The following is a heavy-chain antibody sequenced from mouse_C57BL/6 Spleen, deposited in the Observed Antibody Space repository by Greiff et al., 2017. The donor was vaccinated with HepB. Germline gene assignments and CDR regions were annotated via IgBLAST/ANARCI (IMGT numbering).Heavy chain of an antibody. V-gene: IGHV1-81*01. CDR2: IYPRSGNT. J-gene: IGHJ4*01. CDR3: APLTGDYAMDY. Sequence: QVQLKQSGAELARPGASVKLSCKASGYTFTSYGISWVKQRTGQGLEWIGEIYPRSGNTYYNEKFKGKATLTADKSSSTAYMELRSLTSEDSAVYFCAPLTGDYAMDYWGQGTSVTVSS. D-gene: IGHD6-1*01. CDR1: GYTFTSYG.